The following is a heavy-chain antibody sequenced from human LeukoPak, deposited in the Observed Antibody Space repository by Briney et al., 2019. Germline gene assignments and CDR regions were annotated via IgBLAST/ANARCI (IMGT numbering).Heavy chain of an antibody. V-gene: IGHV4-59*01. CDR1: GGSFSGYY. Sequence: PSETLSLTCAVYGGSFSGYYWSWIRQPPGKGLEWIGYIYYSGSTNYNPSLKSRVTISVDTSKNQFSLKLSSVTAADTAVYYCARGNHYCSSTSCYKIFDYWGQGTLVTVSS. CDR2: IYYSGST. J-gene: IGHJ4*02. CDR3: ARGNHYCSSTSCYKIFDY. D-gene: IGHD2-2*01.